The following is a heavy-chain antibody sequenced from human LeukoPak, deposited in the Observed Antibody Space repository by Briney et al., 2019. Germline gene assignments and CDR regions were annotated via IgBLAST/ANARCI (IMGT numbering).Heavy chain of an antibody. CDR2: INPNSGGT. CDR3: ARDPRATEYYYYYMDV. D-gene: IGHD5-24*01. Sequence: ASVKVSCKASGYTFTGYYMHWVRQAPGQGLEWMGWINPNSGGTDYAQKFQGRVTMTRDTSISTAYMELSSLRSEDTAVYYCARDPRATEYYYYYMDVWGKGTTVTVSS. J-gene: IGHJ6*03. CDR1: GYTFTGYY. V-gene: IGHV1-2*02.